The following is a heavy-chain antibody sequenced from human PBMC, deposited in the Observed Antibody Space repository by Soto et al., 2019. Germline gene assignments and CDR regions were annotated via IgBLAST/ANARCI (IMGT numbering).Heavy chain of an antibody. Sequence: GXSVKVSCKASGYPFTGYYMHWVRQAPGQGLEWMGWINPNSGATNFAQKFHGRVTMTRDTSISTAYMELSRLRSDDTAVYYCASLYYYDSSGPRDAFDIWGQGTMVTVSS. J-gene: IGHJ3*02. CDR3: ASLYYYDSSGPRDAFDI. CDR2: INPNSGAT. D-gene: IGHD3-22*01. V-gene: IGHV1-2*02. CDR1: GYPFTGYY.